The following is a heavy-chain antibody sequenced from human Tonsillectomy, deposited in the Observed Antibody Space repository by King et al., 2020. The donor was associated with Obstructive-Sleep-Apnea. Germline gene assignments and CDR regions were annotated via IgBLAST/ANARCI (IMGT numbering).Heavy chain of an antibody. CDR2: IYHSVST. V-gene: IGHV4-38-2*02. CDR3: AREGGGDFPSDY. J-gene: IGHJ4*02. D-gene: IGHD2-21*01. Sequence: VQLQESGPGLVKPSETLSLTCTVSGYSISSGYYWGWIRQPPGKGLEWIGSIYHSVSTYYNPSLKSRVTISVDTSKNQFSLKLSSVTAADTAVYYCAREGGGDFPSDYWGQGTLVTVSS. CDR1: GYSISSGYY.